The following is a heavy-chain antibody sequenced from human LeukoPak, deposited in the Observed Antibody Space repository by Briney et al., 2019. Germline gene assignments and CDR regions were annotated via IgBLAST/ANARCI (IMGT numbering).Heavy chain of an antibody. V-gene: IGHV4-61*02. CDR3: AREGQQLVPYYMDV. CDR1: GGSISSGSYY. J-gene: IGHJ6*03. CDR2: INTSGST. D-gene: IGHD6-13*01. Sequence: SQTLSLTCTVSGGSISSGSYYWSWIRQPAGKGLEWIGRINTSGSTNYNPSLKSRVTISVDTSKNQFSLKLSSVTAADTAVYYWAREGQQLVPYYMDVWGKGTTVTVSS.